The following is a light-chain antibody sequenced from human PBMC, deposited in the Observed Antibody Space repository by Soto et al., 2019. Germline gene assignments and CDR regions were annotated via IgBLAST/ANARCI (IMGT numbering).Light chain of an antibody. J-gene: IGLJ2*01. CDR2: EVS. CDR1: SSDVGGYNY. V-gene: IGLV2-8*01. CDR3: SSYAGSNNVV. Sequence: QSVLTQPPSASGSPGQSVTISCTGTSSDVGGYNYVSWYQQHPGKAPKLMIYEVSKRPSGVPDRFSGTKSGNTASLTVSGLQAEDEDDYYGSSYAGSNNVVFGGGTQLTVL.